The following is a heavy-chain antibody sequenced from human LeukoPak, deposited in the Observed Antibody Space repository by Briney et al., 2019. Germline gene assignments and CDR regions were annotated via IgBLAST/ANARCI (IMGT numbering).Heavy chain of an antibody. CDR2: IWFDGSNI. D-gene: IGHD6-19*01. CDR1: GFNFSSYG. CDR3: ARDSRPMTVTGPFDH. J-gene: IGHJ4*02. V-gene: IGHV3-33*01. Sequence: GRSLRLSCAASGFNFSSYGMHWVRQAPGKGLESVTPIWFDGSNIHYADSVKRRFIISRNNSNNALYLQMNSLRAEDTAIYYCARDSRPMTVTGPFDHWGQGELVSVSS.